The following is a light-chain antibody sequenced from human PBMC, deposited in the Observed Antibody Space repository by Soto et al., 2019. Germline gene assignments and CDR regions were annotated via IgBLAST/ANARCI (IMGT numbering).Light chain of an antibody. Sequence: QSALTQPASVSGSPGQSITISCTGTSGDVGGYNYVSWYQLDPGKVPKLIIYEVNNRPSGVSNRFSGSKSGNTASLTISGLQAEDEADYYCTSYTSSGPWVFGGGTKLTVL. V-gene: IGLV2-14*01. J-gene: IGLJ3*02. CDR1: SGDVGGYNY. CDR2: EVN. CDR3: TSYTSSGPWV.